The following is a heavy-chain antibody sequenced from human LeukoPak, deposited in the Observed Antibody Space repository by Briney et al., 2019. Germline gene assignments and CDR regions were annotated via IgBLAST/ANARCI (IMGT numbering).Heavy chain of an antibody. CDR1: GFTFSSYE. V-gene: IGHV3-48*03. Sequence: PGGSLRLSCAASGFTFSSYELDWVRQAPGMGLEWVSYISSSGSTISYADSVKGRFTISRDNAKNSLYLQMNSLRAEDTAVYYCAREGALTVTKDAFDIWGKGTTVTISS. J-gene: IGHJ3*02. CDR2: ISSSGSTI. D-gene: IGHD4-17*01. CDR3: AREGALTVTKDAFDI.